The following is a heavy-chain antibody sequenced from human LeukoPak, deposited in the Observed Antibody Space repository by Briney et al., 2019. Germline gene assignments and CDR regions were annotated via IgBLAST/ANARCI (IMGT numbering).Heavy chain of an antibody. CDR2: ISFGGHET. V-gene: IGHV3-30*04. J-gene: IGHJ4*02. Sequence: GGSPRLSCAASGFTFSRCALHWVRQAPGKGLEWVAVISFGGHETYYADSVRGRFTISRDYSKNTLYLQMNNLGADDTAVYYCARAGRGLGYYFDYWGQGALVTVSS. D-gene: IGHD3-10*01. CDR1: GFTFSRCA. CDR3: ARAGRGLGYYFDY.